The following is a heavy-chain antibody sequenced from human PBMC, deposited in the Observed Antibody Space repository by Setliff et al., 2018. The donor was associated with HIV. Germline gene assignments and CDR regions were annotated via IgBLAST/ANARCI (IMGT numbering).Heavy chain of an antibody. V-gene: IGHV4-39*07. CDR2: IYYSGST. CDR1: GGSISSSSYY. Sequence: PSETLSLTCTVSGGSISSSSYYWGWIRQPPGKGLEWIGSIYYSGSTYYNPSLKSRVTISVDTSKNQFSLKLSSVTAADTAVYYCARGDNFWSGYNFWGQGTMVTISS. J-gene: IGHJ3*01. D-gene: IGHD3-3*01. CDR3: ARGDNFWSGYNF.